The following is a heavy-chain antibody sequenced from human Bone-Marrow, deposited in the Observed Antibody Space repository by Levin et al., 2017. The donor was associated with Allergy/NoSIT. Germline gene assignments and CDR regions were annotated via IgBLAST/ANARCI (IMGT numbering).Heavy chain of an antibody. V-gene: IGHV1-2*06. CDR2: INPNSGGT. J-gene: IGHJ5*02. CDR3: ARGSFDWTNWFDP. D-gene: IGHD3-9*01. CDR1: GYTFTGYY. Sequence: GESLKISCKASGYTFTGYYMHWVRQAPGQGLEWMGRINPNSGGTNYAQKFQGRVTMTRDTSISTAYMELSRLRSDDTAVYYCARGSFDWTNWFDPWGQGTLVTVSS.